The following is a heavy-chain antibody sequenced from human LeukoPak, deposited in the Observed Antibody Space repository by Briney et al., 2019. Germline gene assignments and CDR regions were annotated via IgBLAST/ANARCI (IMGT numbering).Heavy chain of an antibody. CDR1: GGSISSYY. D-gene: IGHD4-23*01. CDR3: ARHIGYGGNSLDAFDI. J-gene: IGHJ3*02. V-gene: IGHV4-59*08. Sequence: SETLSLTCTVSGGSISSYYWSWIRQPPGKGLEWIGYIYYSGSTNYNPSLKSRVTVSVDTSKNQFSLKLSSVTAADTAVYYCARHIGYGGNSLDAFDIWGQGTMVTVSS. CDR2: IYYSGST.